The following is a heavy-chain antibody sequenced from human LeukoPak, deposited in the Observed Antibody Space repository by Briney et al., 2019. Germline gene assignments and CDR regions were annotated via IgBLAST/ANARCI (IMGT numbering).Heavy chain of an antibody. CDR3: ARRYTGGYYSY. D-gene: IGHD6-19*01. CDR2: INHSGRT. Sequence: PSETLSLTCAVYGGSFSGYYWSWIRQPPGKGLEWIGEINHSGRTNYNPSLKSRVTISVDTSKNQLSLTLSSVTAADTAVYYCARRYTGGYYSYWGQGTLVTVSS. CDR1: GGSFSGYY. J-gene: IGHJ4*02. V-gene: IGHV4-34*01.